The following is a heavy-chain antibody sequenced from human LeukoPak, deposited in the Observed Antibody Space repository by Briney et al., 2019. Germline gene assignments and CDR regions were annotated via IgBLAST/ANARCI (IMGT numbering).Heavy chain of an antibody. V-gene: IGHV3-30*04. D-gene: IGHD2-15*01. CDR1: GFSFNMDA. CDR3: AREVVGYTWFDS. J-gene: IGHJ5*01. Sequence: GGSLRLSCVASGFSFNMDAMDWVRQAPGKGLEWVAVISYDGGNKDYADSVRGRFTISRDNSKNTLYRQMDRLRPEDTAVYYCAREVVGYTWFDSWGQGSLVSVSS. CDR2: ISYDGGNK.